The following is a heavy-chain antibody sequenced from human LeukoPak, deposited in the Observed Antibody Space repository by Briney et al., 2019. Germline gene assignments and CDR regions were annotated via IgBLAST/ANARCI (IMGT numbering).Heavy chain of an antibody. CDR1: GYTFTGYY. Sequence: ASVKVSCKASGYTFTGYYMHWVRQAPGQGLEWMGWINPNSGGTNYAQKFQGRVTMTRDTSISTAYMELSRLRSDDTAVYYCANGLLLKSSSYDYWVQGTLVTVSS. V-gene: IGHV1-2*02. CDR2: INPNSGGT. CDR3: ANGLLLKSSSYDY. D-gene: IGHD6-13*01. J-gene: IGHJ4*02.